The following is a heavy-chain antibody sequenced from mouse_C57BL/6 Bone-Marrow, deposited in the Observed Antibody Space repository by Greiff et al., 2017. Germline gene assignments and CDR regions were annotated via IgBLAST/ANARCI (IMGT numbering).Heavy chain of an antibody. CDR2: IYPGGGYT. V-gene: IGHV1-63*01. CDR1: GYTFTNYW. J-gene: IGHJ4*01. CDR3: AREGGGAMGC. Sequence: VQLQQSGAELVRPGTSVKMSCKASGYTFTNYWIGWAKQRPGHGLEWIGDIYPGGGYTDYNEKFKGKATLTADKSSSTAYMQFSSLTSEDSAVYYCAREGGGAMGCGGRGTSVAVTS.